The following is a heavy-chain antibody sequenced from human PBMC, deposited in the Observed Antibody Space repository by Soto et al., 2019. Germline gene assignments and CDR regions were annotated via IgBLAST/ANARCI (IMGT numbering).Heavy chain of an antibody. D-gene: IGHD6-19*01. CDR1: GFTFSNYD. J-gene: IGHJ6*02. CDR3: ARGGYASGYFHYAMDV. Sequence: GGSLRLSCAASGFTFSNYDMIWVRQATGKGLEWVSAIGSAGDTYYSGSVKGRFAISRENAKNSLYLQMNSVTPGDTAVYYCARGGYASGYFHYAMDVWGQGTTVTVSS. CDR2: IGSAGDT. V-gene: IGHV3-13*01.